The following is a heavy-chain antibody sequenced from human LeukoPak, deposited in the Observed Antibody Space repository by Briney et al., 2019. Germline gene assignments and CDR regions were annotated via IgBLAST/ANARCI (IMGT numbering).Heavy chain of an antibody. D-gene: IGHD3-3*01. CDR1: GGSISSSSSYY. J-gene: IGHJ5*02. CDR2: IYYDGTP. CDR3: ARHAHDFWSGYSYRQRWFDP. Sequence: SETLSLTCTVSGGSISSSSSYYWAWIRQPPGKGLEWIGSIYYDGTPYYTPSLKSRVTISVDTSKNQFSLKVSSVTAADTAVYYCARHAHDFWSGYSYRQRWFDPWGQGTLVTVSS. V-gene: IGHV4-39*01.